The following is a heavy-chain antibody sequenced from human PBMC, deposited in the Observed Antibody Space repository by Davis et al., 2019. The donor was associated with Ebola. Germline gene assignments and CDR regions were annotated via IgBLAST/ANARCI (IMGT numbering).Heavy chain of an antibody. J-gene: IGHJ4*02. Sequence: PGGSLRLSCAASGFTLSIYTMHWVRQAPGKGLEWVAAISSDGRNKHYADSVRGRVVISRDTSKDTLYLPMSGLRAEDTAVYYCARGRKDYLDYWGQGTLVTVSS. CDR3: ARGRKDYLDY. CDR2: ISSDGRNK. CDR1: GFTLSIYT. V-gene: IGHV3-30*09.